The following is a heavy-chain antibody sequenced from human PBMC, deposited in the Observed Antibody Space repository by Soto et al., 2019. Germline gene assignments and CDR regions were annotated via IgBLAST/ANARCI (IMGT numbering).Heavy chain of an antibody. V-gene: IGHV4-59*02. CDR1: GGSVSNYY. CDR2: INYSGST. J-gene: IGHJ6*03. Sequence: PSETLSLTCTVSGGSVSNYYWTWIRQPPGKGLEWISYINYSGSTDHSPSLKSRVTISLDTSRNQFSLRLISVTAADTAVYYCARLAPRYRIRAYNYYSLDFWGQGTTVTVSS. D-gene: IGHD3-16*02. CDR3: ARLAPRYRIRAYNYYSLDF.